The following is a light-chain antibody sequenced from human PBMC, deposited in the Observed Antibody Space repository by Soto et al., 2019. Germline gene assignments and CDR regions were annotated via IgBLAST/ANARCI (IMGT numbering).Light chain of an antibody. CDR1: QSVSSSY. CDR3: QQYGSSLFT. V-gene: IGKV3-20*01. Sequence: EIVLTQSPGTLSLSPGERATLSCRASQSVSSSYLAWYQQKPGQAPRLLIYGASSRATGIPDRFSGSGSGTDFTLTLSRMEPEDFEVYYCQQYGSSLFTFGPGTKVDIK. CDR2: GAS. J-gene: IGKJ3*01.